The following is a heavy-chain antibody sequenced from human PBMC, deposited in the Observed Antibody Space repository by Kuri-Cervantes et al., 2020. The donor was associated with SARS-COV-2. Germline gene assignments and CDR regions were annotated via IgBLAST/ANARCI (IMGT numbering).Heavy chain of an antibody. D-gene: IGHD3-16*01. CDR1: GFTFSSYW. Sequence: LSLTCAASGFTFSSYWMSWVRQAPGKGLEWVANIKQDGSEKYYVDSVKGRFTISRDNAKNSLYLQMNSLRAEDTAVYYCAILTGIDYWGQGTLVTVSS. CDR2: IKQDGSEK. J-gene: IGHJ4*02. V-gene: IGHV3-7*01. CDR3: AILTGIDY.